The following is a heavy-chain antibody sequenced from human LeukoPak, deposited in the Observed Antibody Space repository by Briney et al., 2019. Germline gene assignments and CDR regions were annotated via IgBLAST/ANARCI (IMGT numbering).Heavy chain of an antibody. CDR3: VRDLVFVWTPGDDFDF. D-gene: IGHD3-16*01. J-gene: IGHJ4*02. Sequence: GGSLRLSCTASGFPFSTYSVQWVRQAPGKGLEWVSSTSGSSRYTFYAASVEGRFTISRDNAKNSFYLQMNRLRAEDTAVYYCVRDLVFVWTPGDDFDFWGQGTLVIVSS. CDR1: GFPFSTYS. V-gene: IGHV3-21*01. CDR2: TSGSSRYT.